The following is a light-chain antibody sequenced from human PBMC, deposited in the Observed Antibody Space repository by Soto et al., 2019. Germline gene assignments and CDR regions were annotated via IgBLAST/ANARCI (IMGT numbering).Light chain of an antibody. Sequence: ELVMTQSPGSLSVSPGARATLSCGASQRGNSNLARYQQKPGQVPRLLICGTSTRATGIPDTCSGRGCETEVILTSSRLKSEDAATYYWQHYNTWPWTFGKGTKVDI. CDR2: GTS. J-gene: IGKJ1*01. CDR3: QHYNTWPWT. CDR1: QRGNSN. V-gene: IGKV3-15*01.